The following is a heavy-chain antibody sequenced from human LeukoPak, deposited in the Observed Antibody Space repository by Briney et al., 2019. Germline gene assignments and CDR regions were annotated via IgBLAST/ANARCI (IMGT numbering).Heavy chain of an antibody. CDR3: ARAWGNPELRYFDWFISPKIWFDP. CDR1: GGSVSSGSYY. V-gene: IGHV4-61*01. D-gene: IGHD3-9*01. CDR2: IYYSGST. Sequence: NTSETLSLTCTVSGGSVSSGSYYWSWIRQPPGKGLEWIGYIYYSGSTNYNPSLKSRVTISVDTSKNQFSLKLSSVTAADTAVYYCARAWGNPELRYFDWFISPKIWFDPWGQGTLVTVSS. J-gene: IGHJ5*02.